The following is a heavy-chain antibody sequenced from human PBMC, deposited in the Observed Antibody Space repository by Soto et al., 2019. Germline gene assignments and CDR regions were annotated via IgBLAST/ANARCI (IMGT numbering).Heavy chain of an antibody. CDR2: IYPGGST. CDR1: GFTVRTTY. V-gene: IGHV3-66*01. D-gene: IGHD4-17*01. CDR3: ARGNDYGDPLDY. Sequence: GGSLRLSCAASGFTVRTTYMSLARQAPGKGLEWVSVIYPGGSTYYADSVRGRFTISRDNAKNTLYLQMNSLRAEDTAVFYCARGNDYGDPLDYWGQGTLVTVSS. J-gene: IGHJ4*02.